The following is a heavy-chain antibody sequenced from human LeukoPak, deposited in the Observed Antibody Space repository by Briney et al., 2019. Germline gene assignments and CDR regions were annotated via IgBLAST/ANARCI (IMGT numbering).Heavy chain of an antibody. CDR2: MYYSGST. V-gene: IGHV4-39*01. Sequence: SETLSLTCSVSGGSITSGSYFWGWIRQPPGKGLEWIVSMYYSGSTYYSPSLQSRVTISVDTSNNQFSLKLSSVTAADTAVYYCARHLAVAGTLWGQGTLVTVSS. D-gene: IGHD6-19*01. CDR3: ARHLAVAGTL. CDR1: GGSITSGSYF. J-gene: IGHJ4*02.